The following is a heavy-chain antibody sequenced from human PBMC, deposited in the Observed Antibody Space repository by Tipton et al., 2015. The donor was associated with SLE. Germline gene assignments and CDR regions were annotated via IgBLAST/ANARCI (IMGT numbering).Heavy chain of an antibody. CDR2: IIPIFGTA. Sequence: QLVQSGAEVKKPGASVKVSCKASGYTFTSYDINWVRQATGQGLEWMGGIIPIFGTANYAQKFQGRVTITADESTSTAYMELSSLRSEDTAVYYCASLSSRGYWGQGTLVTVSS. D-gene: IGHD2-15*01. J-gene: IGHJ4*02. V-gene: IGHV1-69*13. CDR1: GYTFTSYD. CDR3: ASLSSRGY.